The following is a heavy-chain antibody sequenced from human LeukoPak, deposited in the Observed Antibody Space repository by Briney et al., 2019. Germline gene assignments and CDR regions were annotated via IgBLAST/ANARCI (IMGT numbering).Heavy chain of an antibody. CDR3: ARDHRGYYYDSSEAFDI. V-gene: IGHV4-4*07. D-gene: IGHD3-22*01. CDR2: IYTSGST. Sequence: SETLSLTRTVSGGSISSYYWSWIRQPAGKGLEWIGRIYTSGSTNYNPSLKSRVTMSVDTSKNQFSLKLSSVTAADTAVYYCARDHRGYYYDSSEAFDIWGQGTMVTVSS. CDR1: GGSISSYY. J-gene: IGHJ3*02.